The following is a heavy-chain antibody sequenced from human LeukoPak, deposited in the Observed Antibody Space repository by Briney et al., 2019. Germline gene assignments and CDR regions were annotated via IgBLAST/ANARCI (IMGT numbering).Heavy chain of an antibody. D-gene: IGHD3-3*01. J-gene: IGHJ5*02. CDR3: ARDLTISVGPSWFDP. CDR1: GFTFSSYW. Sequence: GGSLRLSCAASGFTFSSYWMSWVRQAPGKGLEWMANIKQDGSEKYYVDSVKGRFTISRDNAMNSLYLQMNSLRAEDTAVYYCARDLTISVGPSWFDPWGQGTLVTVSS. V-gene: IGHV3-7*01. CDR2: IKQDGSEK.